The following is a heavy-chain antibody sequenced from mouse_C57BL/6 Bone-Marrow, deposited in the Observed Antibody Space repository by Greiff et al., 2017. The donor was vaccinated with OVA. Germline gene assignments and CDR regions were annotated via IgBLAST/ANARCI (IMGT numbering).Heavy chain of an antibody. Sequence: EVQLQQSGAELVRPGASVKLSCTASGFNIKDDYMHWVKQRPEQGLEWIGWIDPENGDTEYASKFQGKATITADTSSNTAYLQLSSLTSEDTAVYYCTTYYGSSSFDYWGQGTTLIVSS. D-gene: IGHD1-1*01. V-gene: IGHV14-4*01. CDR2: IDPENGDT. CDR3: TTYYGSSSFDY. J-gene: IGHJ2*01. CDR1: GFNIKDDY.